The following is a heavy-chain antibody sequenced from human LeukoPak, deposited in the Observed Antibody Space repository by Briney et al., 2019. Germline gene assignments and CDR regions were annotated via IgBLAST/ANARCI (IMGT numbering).Heavy chain of an antibody. D-gene: IGHD6-13*01. Sequence: PGGSLRLSCAASGFTFSSYSMNWVRQAPGKGLEWVSSISSSSSYIYYADSVKGRFTISRDNAKNSLYLQMNSLRAEDTAVYYCARAALAAAGSIYYMDVWGKGTTVTVSS. J-gene: IGHJ6*03. CDR3: ARAALAAAGSIYYMDV. V-gene: IGHV3-21*01. CDR1: GFTFSSYS. CDR2: ISSSSSYI.